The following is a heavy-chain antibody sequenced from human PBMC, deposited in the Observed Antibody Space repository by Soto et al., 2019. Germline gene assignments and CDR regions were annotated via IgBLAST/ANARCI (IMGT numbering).Heavy chain of an antibody. CDR3: ATAGHCNSLKGSYFDM. CDR2: VGGTGDT. Sequence: EVQLLESGGALVQPGGSLRLSCAASRLTFSNYVVNWVRQAPGKGLEWVSTVGGTGDTYYPASVKGRFTISRDNAKNMIYLQMSSLRAEDTAVYYCATAGHCNSLKGSYFDMWGRGTMVAVSS. V-gene: IGHV3-23*01. J-gene: IGHJ3*02. D-gene: IGHD3-10*01. CDR1: RLTFSNYV.